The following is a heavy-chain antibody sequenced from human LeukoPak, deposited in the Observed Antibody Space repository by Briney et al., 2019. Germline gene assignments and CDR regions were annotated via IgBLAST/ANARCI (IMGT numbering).Heavy chain of an antibody. D-gene: IGHD5-12*01. V-gene: IGHV4-61*01. Sequence: SETLSLTCTVSGGSLSSGSYYWTWIRQPPGKGLEWIGYIYHSGGTNYNPSLKSRVTISVDTSKNQFSLKLSSVTAADTAVYYCARFVSGYERSYFDYWGQGTLVTVSS. CDR2: IYHSGGT. CDR1: GGSLSSGSYY. CDR3: ARFVSGYERSYFDY. J-gene: IGHJ4*02.